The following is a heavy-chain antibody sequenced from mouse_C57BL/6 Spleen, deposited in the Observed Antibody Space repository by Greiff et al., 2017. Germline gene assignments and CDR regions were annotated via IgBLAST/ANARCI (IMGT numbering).Heavy chain of an antibody. J-gene: IGHJ4*01. V-gene: IGHV1-80*01. D-gene: IGHD1-1*01. CDR2: IYPGDGDT. CDR3: ARDGDYYGSSYGAMDY. CDR1: GYAFSSYW. Sequence: VQLQESGAELVKPGASVKISCKASGYAFSSYWMNWVKQRPGKGLEWIGQIYPGDGDTNYNGKFKGKATLTADKSSSTAYMQLSSLTSEDSAVYFCARDGDYYGSSYGAMDYWGQGTSVTVSS.